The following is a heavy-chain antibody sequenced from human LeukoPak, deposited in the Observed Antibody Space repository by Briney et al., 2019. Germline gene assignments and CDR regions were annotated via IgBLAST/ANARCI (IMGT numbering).Heavy chain of an antibody. V-gene: IGHV3-23*01. CDR3: GKDKTTYNWWEVIES. CDR2: ITHTGGDS. J-gene: IGHJ4*02. D-gene: IGHD1-1*01. Sequence: GGSLRLSCVASGFTFSSYAMTWVRQAPGKGLEWVALITHTGGDSYYADSVKGRFAISRDNSKNTLYLEMNDQRAEDTALYFCGKDKTTYNWWEVIESWGQGALVTVSS. CDR1: GFTFSSYA.